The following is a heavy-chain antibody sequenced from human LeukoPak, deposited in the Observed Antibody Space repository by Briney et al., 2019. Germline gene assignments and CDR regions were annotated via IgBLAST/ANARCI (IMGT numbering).Heavy chain of an antibody. CDR2: INSDGGST. V-gene: IGHV3-74*01. CDR3: ASLPATAHIEADY. Sequence: GGSLRLSCAASGFTFSNYYMNWVRQAPGKGLVWVSRINSDGGSTSYADSVKGRFTISRDNAKNTLYLQMNSLRAEDTAVYYCASLPATAHIEADYWGQGTLVTVSS. J-gene: IGHJ4*02. D-gene: IGHD2-21*01. CDR1: GFTFSNYY.